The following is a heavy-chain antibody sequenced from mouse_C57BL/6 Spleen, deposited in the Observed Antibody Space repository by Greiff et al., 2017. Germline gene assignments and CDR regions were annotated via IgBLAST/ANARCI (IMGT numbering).Heavy chain of an antibody. D-gene: IGHD1-1*01. CDR2: INPNNGGT. J-gene: IGHJ4*01. Sequence: VQLKQSGPELVKPGASVKMSCKASGYTFTDYNMHWVKQSHGKSLEWIGYINPNNGGTSYNQKFKGKATLTVNKSSSTAYMELRSLTSEDSAVYYCARTSYYGSSYYYAMDYWGQGTSVTVSS. CDR3: ARTSYYGSSYYYAMDY. CDR1: GYTFTDYN. V-gene: IGHV1-22*01.